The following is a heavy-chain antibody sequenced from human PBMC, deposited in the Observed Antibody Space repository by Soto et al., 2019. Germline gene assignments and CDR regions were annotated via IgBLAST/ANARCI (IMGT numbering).Heavy chain of an antibody. D-gene: IGHD6-6*01. Sequence: VASVKVSCKASGYTFTSYAMHWVRQAPGQRLEWMGWINAGNGNTKYSQKFRGRVTITRDTSASTAYMELSSLRSEDTAVYYCARAPGGSSSFVDYWGQGTLVTVSS. CDR1: GYTFTSYA. J-gene: IGHJ4*02. CDR3: ARAPGGSSSFVDY. V-gene: IGHV1-3*01. CDR2: INAGNGNT.